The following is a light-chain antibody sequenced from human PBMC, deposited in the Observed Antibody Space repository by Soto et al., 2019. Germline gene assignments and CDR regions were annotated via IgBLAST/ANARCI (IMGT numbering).Light chain of an antibody. CDR1: QSISSW. CDR3: QQSYSTPMIT. Sequence: DIQMTQSPSALSASVGDRATITCRASQSISSWLAWYQQKPGKAPKLLIYDASTLQSGVPSRYSGSGSGTEFTLTISNLQPDDFATYYCQQSYSTPMITFGQGTRLEIK. CDR2: DAS. V-gene: IGKV1-5*01. J-gene: IGKJ5*01.